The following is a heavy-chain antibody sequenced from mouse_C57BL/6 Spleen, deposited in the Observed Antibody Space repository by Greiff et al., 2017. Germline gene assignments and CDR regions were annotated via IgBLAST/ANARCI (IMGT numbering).Heavy chain of an antibody. D-gene: IGHD2-3*01. Sequence: VQLQQSGPELVKPGASVKISCKASGYASSSSWMNWVKQRPGKGLEWIGRIYPGDGDTNYNGKFKGKATLTADKSSSTAYMQLSSLTSEDSAVYFCARDGDGYYPLAYWGQGTLVTVSA. V-gene: IGHV1-82*01. CDR1: GYASSSSW. J-gene: IGHJ3*01. CDR3: ARDGDGYYPLAY. CDR2: IYPGDGDT.